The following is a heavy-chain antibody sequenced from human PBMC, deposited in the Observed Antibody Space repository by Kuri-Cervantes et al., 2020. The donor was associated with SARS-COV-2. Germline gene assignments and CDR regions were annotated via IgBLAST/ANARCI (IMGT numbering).Heavy chain of an antibody. CDR3: ARGHIVDARDY. J-gene: IGHJ4*02. Sequence: GESLKISCAASGFTFSSYAMHWVRQAPGKGLEWVAVISYDGSNKYHADSVKGRFTISRDNSKNTLYLQMNSLRAEDTAVYYCARGHIVDARDYWGQGTLVTVSS. CDR1: GFTFSSYA. CDR2: ISYDGSNK. V-gene: IGHV3-30-3*01. D-gene: IGHD2-21*01.